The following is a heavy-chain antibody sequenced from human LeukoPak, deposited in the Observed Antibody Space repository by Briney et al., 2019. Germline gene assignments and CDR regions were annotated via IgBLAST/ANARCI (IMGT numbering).Heavy chain of an antibody. CDR2: IDQSGST. Sequence: SETLSLTCTVSGGSVSSGTYYWSWIRQPPGKGLEWIGEIDQSGSTNYNPSLKSRVTISVDTSRNQFSLKLNSVTAADTAVYYCARGRRQLAPGDYWGQGALVTVSS. CDR1: GGSVSSGTYY. J-gene: IGHJ4*02. V-gene: IGHV4-61*01. D-gene: IGHD6-13*01. CDR3: ARGRRQLAPGDY.